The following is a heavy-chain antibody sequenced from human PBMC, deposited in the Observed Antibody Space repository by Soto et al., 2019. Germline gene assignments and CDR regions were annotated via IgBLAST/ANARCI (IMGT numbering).Heavy chain of an antibody. J-gene: IGHJ6*02. D-gene: IGHD6-6*01. CDR2: ISGSGRST. CDR1: GFTFSSYA. CDR3: AKEEKTARYYYYGMDV. Sequence: GGSLRLSCAASGFTFSSYAMSWVRQAPGKGLEWVSAISGSGRSTYYADSVKGRFTISRDNSKNTLYLQMNRLRAEDTPVYYCAKEEKTARYYYYGMDVWGQGTTVTVPS. V-gene: IGHV3-23*01.